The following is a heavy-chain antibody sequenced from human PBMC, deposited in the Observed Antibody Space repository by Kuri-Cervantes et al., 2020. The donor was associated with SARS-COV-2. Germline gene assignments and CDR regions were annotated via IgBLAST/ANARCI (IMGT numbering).Heavy chain of an antibody. CDR1: GGSISSSSYY. CDR3: ARLNLGSSGSYYFDY. J-gene: IGHJ4*02. D-gene: IGHD6-19*01. CDR2: IYYSGST. Sequence: GSLRLSCTVSGGSISSSSYYWGWIRQPPGKGLEWIGSIYYSGSTYYNPSLKSRVTISVDTSKNQFSLKLSSVTAADTAVFYRARLNLGSSGSYYFDYWGQGTLVTVSS. V-gene: IGHV4-39*01.